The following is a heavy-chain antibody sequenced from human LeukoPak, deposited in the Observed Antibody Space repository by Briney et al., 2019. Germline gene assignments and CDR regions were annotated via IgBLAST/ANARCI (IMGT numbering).Heavy chain of an antibody. Sequence: GESLKISCKGSGYSFSSYWIAWVRQMPGKGLEWMGIIFPGDSDTRYSPSFQGQVTISADKSISTAYLQCSSLKASDTAMYYCARGRGTGSPIGPRYFDLWGRGTLVTVSS. V-gene: IGHV5-51*01. J-gene: IGHJ2*01. CDR3: ARGRGTGSPIGPRYFDL. CDR1: GYSFSSYW. CDR2: IFPGDSDT. D-gene: IGHD3-10*01.